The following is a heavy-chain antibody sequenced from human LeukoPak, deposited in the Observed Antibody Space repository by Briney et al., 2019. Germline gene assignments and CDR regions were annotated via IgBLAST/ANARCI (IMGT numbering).Heavy chain of an antibody. J-gene: IGHJ4*02. CDR2: IIPILGIA. V-gene: IGHV1-69*04. CDR1: GGTFSSYA. Sequence: SVKVSCKASGGTFSSYAISWVRQAPGQGLEWMGRIIPILGIANYAQKFQGRVTITADKSTSTAYMELSSLRSEDTAVYYCARGISSGYYRLDYWGQGTLVSVPS. CDR3: ARGISSGYYRLDY. D-gene: IGHD3-22*01.